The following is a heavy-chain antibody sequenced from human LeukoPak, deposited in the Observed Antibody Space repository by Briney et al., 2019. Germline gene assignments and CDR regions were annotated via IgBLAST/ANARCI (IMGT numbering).Heavy chain of an antibody. Sequence: PGRSLRLSCAASGFTFDDYAMHWVRQAPGKGLEWDSGISWNSGSIGYADSVKGRFTISRDNAKNSLYLQMNSLRAEDTALYYCAKDIVQYYDSSGYFDYWGQGTLVTVSS. CDR3: AKDIVQYYDSSGYFDY. CDR2: ISWNSGSI. CDR1: GFTFDDYA. J-gene: IGHJ4*02. D-gene: IGHD3-22*01. V-gene: IGHV3-9*01.